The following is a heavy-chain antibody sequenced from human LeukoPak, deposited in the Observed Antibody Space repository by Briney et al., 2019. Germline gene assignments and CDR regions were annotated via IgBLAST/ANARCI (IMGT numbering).Heavy chain of an antibody. Sequence: SVKVSCKASGGTFSSYTISWVRQAPGQGLEWMGRIIPILGIANYAQKFQGRVTITADKSTSTAYMELSSLRSEDMAVYYCARGGVVVEGFFDYWGQGTLVTVSS. CDR3: ARGGVVVEGFFDY. CDR1: GGTFSSYT. CDR2: IIPILGIA. D-gene: IGHD3-22*01. J-gene: IGHJ4*02. V-gene: IGHV1-69*02.